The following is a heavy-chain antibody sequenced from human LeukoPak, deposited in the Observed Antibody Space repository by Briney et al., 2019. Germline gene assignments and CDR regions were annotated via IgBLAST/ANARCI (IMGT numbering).Heavy chain of an antibody. J-gene: IGHJ4*02. CDR1: GGTFSSYA. V-gene: IGHV1-69*05. CDR3: ASGGLAVAGGPSLLIFDY. CDR2: IIPIFGTA. D-gene: IGHD6-19*01. Sequence: SVKVSCKASGGTFSSYAIGWVRQAPGQGLEWMGGIIPIFGTANYAQKFQGRVTITTDESTSTAYMELSSLRSEDTAVYYCASGGLAVAGGPSLLIFDYWGQGPLVTVSS.